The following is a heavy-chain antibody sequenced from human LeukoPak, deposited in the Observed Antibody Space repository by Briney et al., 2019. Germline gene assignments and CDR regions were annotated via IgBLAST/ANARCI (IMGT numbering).Heavy chain of an antibody. D-gene: IGHD3-9*01. V-gene: IGHV1-24*01. CDR1: GYTLTELS. CDR2: FDPEDGET. Sequence: ASVKVSCKVSGYTLTELSMHWVRQAPGKGLEWMGGFDPEDGETIYAQKFQGKVTITRDTSASTAYMELSSLRSEDTAVYYCARVTGTYFEYWGQGTLVTVSS. CDR3: ARVTGTYFEY. J-gene: IGHJ4*02.